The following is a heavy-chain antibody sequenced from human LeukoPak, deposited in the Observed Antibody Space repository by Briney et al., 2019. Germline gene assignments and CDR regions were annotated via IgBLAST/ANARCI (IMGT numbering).Heavy chain of an antibody. V-gene: IGHV4-34*01. J-gene: IGHJ5*02. D-gene: IGHD1-26*01. Sequence: PSETLSLTCAVYGGSFSGYYWSWIRQPPGKGLEWIGKINHSGSTNYNPSLKSRVTISVDTSKNQFSLKLSSATAADTAVYYCARSTRYSGSYLWFDPWGQGTLVTVSS. CDR1: GGSFSGYY. CDR3: ARSTRYSGSYLWFDP. CDR2: INHSGST.